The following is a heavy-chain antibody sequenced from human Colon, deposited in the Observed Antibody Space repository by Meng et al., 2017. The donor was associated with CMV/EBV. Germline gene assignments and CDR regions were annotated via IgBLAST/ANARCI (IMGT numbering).Heavy chain of an antibody. V-gene: IGHV3-23*01. J-gene: IGHJ4*02. D-gene: IGHD5-18*01. CDR2: ISGSGGST. Sequence: GESLKISCAASGFTFSSYAMSWVRQAPGKGLEWVSAISGSGGSTYYADSVKGRFTISRDNSKNTLYLQMNSLKPEDTAIYYCARGNGYSYGFSYLGHWGQGTLVTVSS. CDR1: GFTFSSYA. CDR3: ARGNGYSYGFSYLGH.